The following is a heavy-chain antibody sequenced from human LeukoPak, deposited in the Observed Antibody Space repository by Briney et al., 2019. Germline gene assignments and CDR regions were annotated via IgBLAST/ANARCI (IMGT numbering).Heavy chain of an antibody. CDR1: GFTFSSYW. V-gene: IGHV3-7*01. CDR3: ASSPTRITMIVAPGY. CDR2: IKQDGSEK. D-gene: IGHD3-22*01. Sequence: GGSLRLSCAASGFTFSSYWMSWVRQARGKGLEWVANIKQDGSEKYYVDSVKGRFTISRDNAKNSLYLQMNSLRAEDTAVYYCASSPTRITMIVAPGYWGQGTLVTVSS. J-gene: IGHJ4*02.